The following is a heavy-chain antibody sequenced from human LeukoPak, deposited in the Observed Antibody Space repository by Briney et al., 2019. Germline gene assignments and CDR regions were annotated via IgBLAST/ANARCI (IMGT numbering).Heavy chain of an antibody. Sequence: SETLSLTCTVSGGSISSNFWRWIRQPAGKGLEWVGHIYISGSTSFNPSLKSRVTMSVDTSKNQFSLKLSSVTAADTAVYYCARDQGAYSPFDFWGQGTLVTVSS. CDR3: ARDQGAYSPFDF. J-gene: IGHJ4*02. V-gene: IGHV4-4*07. D-gene: IGHD4/OR15-4a*01. CDR2: IYISGST. CDR1: GGSISSNF.